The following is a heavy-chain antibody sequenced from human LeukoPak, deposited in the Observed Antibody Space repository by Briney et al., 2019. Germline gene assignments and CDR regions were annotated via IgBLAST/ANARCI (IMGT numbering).Heavy chain of an antibody. CDR1: GFTFSSYE. Sequence: GGSLRLSCAASGFTFSSYELNWVRQAPGKGLEWISYISSSGSTKYYADSVKGRVTISRDNAKNSLYLQMNSLRAEDTAVYCCARYLLGRGPDAFAIWGQGTMVTVSS. J-gene: IGHJ3*02. D-gene: IGHD3-10*01. CDR2: ISSSGSTK. V-gene: IGHV3-48*03. CDR3: ARYLLGRGPDAFAI.